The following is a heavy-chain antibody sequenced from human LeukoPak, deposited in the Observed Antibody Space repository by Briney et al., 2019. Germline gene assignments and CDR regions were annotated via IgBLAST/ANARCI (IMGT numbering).Heavy chain of an antibody. CDR2: IYYSGST. J-gene: IGHJ4*02. V-gene: IGHV4-61*01. Sequence: PSETLSLTCTVSGGSISSGNYYWSGIRQPPGKGLELIGYIYYSGSTNYNPSLKSRVTISVDTSKNQFSLKLSSVTAADTAVYYCARIRGQHRNWGVDYWGQGTLVTVSS. CDR3: ARIRGQHRNWGVDY. CDR1: GGSISSGNYY. D-gene: IGHD7-27*01.